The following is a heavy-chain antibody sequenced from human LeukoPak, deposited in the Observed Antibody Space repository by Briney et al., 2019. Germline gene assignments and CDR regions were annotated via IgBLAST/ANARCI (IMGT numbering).Heavy chain of an antibody. CDR3: AKDLGPDSSGYFYWYFDL. V-gene: IGHV3-30*02. CDR2: IRYDGSNK. J-gene: IGHJ2*01. D-gene: IGHD6-19*01. Sequence: GGSLRLSCAASGFTFSSYSMNWVRQAPGKGLEWVAFIRYDGSNKYYADSVKGRFTISRDNSKNTLYLQMNSLRAEDTAVYYCAKDLGPDSSGYFYWYFDLWGRGTLVTVSS. CDR1: GFTFSSYS.